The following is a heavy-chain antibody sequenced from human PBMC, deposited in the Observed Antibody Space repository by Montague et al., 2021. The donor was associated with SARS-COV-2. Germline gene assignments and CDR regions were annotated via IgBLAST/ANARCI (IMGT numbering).Heavy chain of an antibody. Sequence: SETLSLTCAVFDGSFSNFYWSWIRQPPGKGLEWIGEINHSGTTYYNPSLKSRVTISVDTSRNQFSLKLSSVTAADTAVYYCAREGDYYDFWSGYYWAYWFDPWGQGTLVTVSS. V-gene: IGHV4-34*01. CDR1: DGSFSNFY. CDR3: AREGDYYDFWSGYYWAYWFDP. CDR2: INHSGTT. J-gene: IGHJ5*02. D-gene: IGHD3-3*01.